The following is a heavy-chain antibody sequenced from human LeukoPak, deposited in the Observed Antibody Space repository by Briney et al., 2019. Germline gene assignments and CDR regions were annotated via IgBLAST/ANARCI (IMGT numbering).Heavy chain of an antibody. CDR2: IYYSGST. V-gene: IGHV4-39*07. J-gene: IGHJ4*02. CDR1: GGSISSRNYY. D-gene: IGHD6-19*01. CDR3: ARRSFGRSYSSGWYLDY. Sequence: PSETLSLTCTVSGGSISSRNYYWGWIRQPPGKGLEWIGSIYYSGSTYYNPSLKSRVTISVDTSKNQFSLKLSSVTAADTAVYYCARRSFGRSYSSGWYLDYWGQGTLVTVSS.